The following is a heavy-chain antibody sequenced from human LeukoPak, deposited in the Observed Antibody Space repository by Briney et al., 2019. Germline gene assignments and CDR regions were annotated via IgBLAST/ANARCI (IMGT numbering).Heavy chain of an antibody. V-gene: IGHV1-18*01. Sequence: ASVKVSCKASGYTFTRYGLSWVRQAPGQGLEWMGWISAYNDNTYYAQKFQGRLTMTTDIFTSTVYMELRSLRSDDTAVYYCARDEETSTYYMDVWGKGTTVTVSS. CDR2: ISAYNDNT. D-gene: IGHD2-2*01. CDR1: GYTFTRYG. J-gene: IGHJ6*03. CDR3: ARDEETSTYYMDV.